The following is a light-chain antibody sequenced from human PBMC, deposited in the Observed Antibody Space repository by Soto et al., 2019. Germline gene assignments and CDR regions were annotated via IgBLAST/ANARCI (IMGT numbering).Light chain of an antibody. CDR3: QKYDSPPT. V-gene: IGKV1-27*01. J-gene: IGKJ1*01. CDR1: RGIGNA. CDR2: SAS. Sequence: DIQMTQSPSSLSASVGDRVTITCRPSRGIGNALAWYQQKPGTVPQLLIHSASTLQSGVPSRFSGSGSGTDFTLTISRLQPEDVASYYRQKYDSPPTFGPGTKVDIK.